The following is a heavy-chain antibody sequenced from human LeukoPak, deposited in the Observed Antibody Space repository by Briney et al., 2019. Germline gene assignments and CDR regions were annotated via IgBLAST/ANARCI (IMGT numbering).Heavy chain of an antibody. Sequence: SETLSLTCTVSGGSISSRSYYWGWIRQPPGKGLEWIGSIYHSGSTYYNPSLKSRVTISVDTSKNQFSLKLSSVTAADTAVYYCARDPVEGGIVHYWGQGTLVTVSS. CDR2: IYHSGST. D-gene: IGHD1-26*01. J-gene: IGHJ4*02. V-gene: IGHV4-39*07. CDR3: ARDPVEGGIVHY. CDR1: GGSISSRSYY.